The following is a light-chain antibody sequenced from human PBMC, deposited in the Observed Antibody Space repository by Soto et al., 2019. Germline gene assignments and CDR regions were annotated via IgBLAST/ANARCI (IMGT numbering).Light chain of an antibody. CDR3: LQYGSSTIT. V-gene: IGKV3-20*01. CDR1: QSVSRTY. CDR2: GAS. Sequence: IVLTRSPGTLSLSPGERSTLSVRLSQSVSRTYLAWYLQKPGQAPRLXIYGASSRATGIPDRFSGSGAGTEFTLTISRLEPEDFGVDYCLQYGSSTITFGQGTRLEIK. J-gene: IGKJ5*01.